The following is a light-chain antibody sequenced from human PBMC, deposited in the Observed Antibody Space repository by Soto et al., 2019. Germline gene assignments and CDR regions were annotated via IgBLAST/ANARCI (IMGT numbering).Light chain of an antibody. V-gene: IGKV2-30*01. Sequence: DVVMTQSPLSLPVTLGQPASISCRSSQSLVYSVGNTTWTWFQQRPGQSTRRLINKVYNRDSGVTDRFSGSGSGTDFTLKISRVEAEDVGVYYCIQGTQWHLTFGGGTKVEIK. J-gene: IGKJ4*01. CDR2: KVY. CDR3: IQGTQWHLT. CDR1: QSLVYSVGNTT.